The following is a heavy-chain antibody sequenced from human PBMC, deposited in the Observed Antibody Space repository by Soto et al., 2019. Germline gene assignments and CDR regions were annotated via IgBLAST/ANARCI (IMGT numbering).Heavy chain of an antibody. CDR1: GFNFRNNG. CDR2: ISHDGGHE. Sequence: QVHLVESGGGVVQPGRSLRLSCAASGFNFRNNGMHWVRQVPGKGLEFVAVISHDGGHEDYADSVKGRFTISRDNSKNMLFLQMNSLRPDDTSVYYCASHSGSYSNYVDYWGQGTLVTVSS. V-gene: IGHV3-30*03. CDR3: ASHSGSYSNYVDY. J-gene: IGHJ4*02. D-gene: IGHD3-10*01.